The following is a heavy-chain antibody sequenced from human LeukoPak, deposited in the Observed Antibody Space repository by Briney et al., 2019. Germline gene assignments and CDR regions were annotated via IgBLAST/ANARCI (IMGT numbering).Heavy chain of an antibody. CDR2: IYPGDSDT. CDR3: ARPNTRGANEYFHQ. Sequence: ESLKISGKRSGYSLTTYGIGCVRHRPGKDLEGRGIIYPGDSDTRYSPSFQGQVTISADKSINTAYLQWSSLKASDTAMYYCARPNTRGANEYFHQWGQGTLVTVSS. V-gene: IGHV5-51*01. CDR1: GYSLTTYG. D-gene: IGHD2-8*01. J-gene: IGHJ1*01.